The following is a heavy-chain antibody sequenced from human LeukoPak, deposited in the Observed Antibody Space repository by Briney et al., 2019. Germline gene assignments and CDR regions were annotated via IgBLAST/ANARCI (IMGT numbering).Heavy chain of an antibody. V-gene: IGHV4-34*01. D-gene: IGHD6-13*01. Sequence: SETLSLTCAVYGGSFSGYYWSWIRQPPGKGLEWIGEINHSGSTNYNPSLKSRVTISVDTSKNQFSLKLSSVTAADTAVYYCARGWYSSSHAFDIWGQGTMVTVSS. CDR2: INHSGST. J-gene: IGHJ3*02. CDR1: GGSFSGYY. CDR3: ARGWYSSSHAFDI.